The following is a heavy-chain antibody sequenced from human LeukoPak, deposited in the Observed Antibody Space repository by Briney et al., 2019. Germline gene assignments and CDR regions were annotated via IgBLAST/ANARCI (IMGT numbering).Heavy chain of an antibody. CDR1: GASFTANY. V-gene: IGHV4-34*01. J-gene: IGHJ3*02. CDR2: INHSGST. CDR3: ARDPRRQDAFDI. Sequence: SETLSLTCGVYGASFTANYWSWIRQPPGKGLEWIGEINHSGSTNYNPSLKSRVTISVDTSKNQFSLKLSSVTAADTAVYYCARDPRRQDAFDIWGQGTMVTVSS.